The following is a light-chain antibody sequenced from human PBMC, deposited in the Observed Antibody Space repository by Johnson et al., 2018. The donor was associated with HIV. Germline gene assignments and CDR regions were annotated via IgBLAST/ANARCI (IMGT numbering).Light chain of an antibody. J-gene: IGLJ1*01. CDR3: GTWDSSLSAV. CDR1: SSNIGNNY. CDR2: ENN. Sequence: QSVLTQPPSVSAAPGQKVTISCAGSSSNIGNNYVSWYQQLPGTAPKLLIYENNKRPSGIPDRFSGSKSGTSATLAITGLLTGDEADYYCGTWDSSLSAVFGTGTKVTVL. V-gene: IGLV1-51*02.